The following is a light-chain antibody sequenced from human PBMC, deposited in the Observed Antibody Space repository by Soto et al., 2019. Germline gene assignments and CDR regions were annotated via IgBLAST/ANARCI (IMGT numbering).Light chain of an antibody. Sequence: IQLTQSPSSQSASVGDRVTITCRASQSISSWLAWFQQKPGKAPKLLMYDASSLESGVPSRFSGSGSRTEFTLTISSLQPDDFATYYCQQYGTYLWTFGQGTKVDIK. CDR1: QSISSW. CDR2: DAS. CDR3: QQYGTYLWT. J-gene: IGKJ1*01. V-gene: IGKV1-5*01.